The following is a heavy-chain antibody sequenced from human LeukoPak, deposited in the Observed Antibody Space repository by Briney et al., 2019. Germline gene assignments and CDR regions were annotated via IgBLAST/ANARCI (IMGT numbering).Heavy chain of an antibody. CDR3: ARGFVPAAPTPFDY. V-gene: IGHV4-59*01. CDR2: IYYSGST. Sequence: SETLSLACTVSGGSISSYYWSWIRQPPGKGLEWIGYIYYSGSTNYNPSLKSRVTISVDTSKNQFSLKLSSVTAADTAVYYCARGFVPAAPTPFDYWGQGTLVTVSS. J-gene: IGHJ4*02. D-gene: IGHD2-2*01. CDR1: GGSISSYY.